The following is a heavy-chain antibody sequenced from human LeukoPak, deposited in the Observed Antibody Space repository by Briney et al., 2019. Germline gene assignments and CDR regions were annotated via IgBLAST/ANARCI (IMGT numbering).Heavy chain of an antibody. CDR2: INHSGST. CDR1: GGSFSGYY. Sequence: PSETLSLTCAVYGGSFSGYYWSWIRQPPGKGLEWIGEINHSGSTNYNPSLKSRVTISVDTSKNQFSLKLSSVTAADTAVYYCARGWRIAVRNFDYWGQGTLVTVSS. J-gene: IGHJ4*02. V-gene: IGHV4-34*01. CDR3: ARGWRIAVRNFDY. D-gene: IGHD6-6*01.